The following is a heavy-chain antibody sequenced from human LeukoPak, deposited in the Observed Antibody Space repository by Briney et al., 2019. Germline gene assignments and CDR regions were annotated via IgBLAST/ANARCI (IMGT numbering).Heavy chain of an antibody. Sequence: SETLSLTCAVYGGSFSGYYWSWVRQPPGKGLEWVGEINHSGSTNYNPSLKSRVTISVDTSKNQFSLKLSSVTAADTAVYYCARGGYYYGSGSYYKGRVYYYYMDVWGKGTTVTVSS. CDR3: ARGGYYYGSGSYYKGRVYYYYMDV. D-gene: IGHD3-10*01. CDR1: GGSFSGYY. CDR2: INHSGST. V-gene: IGHV4-34*01. J-gene: IGHJ6*03.